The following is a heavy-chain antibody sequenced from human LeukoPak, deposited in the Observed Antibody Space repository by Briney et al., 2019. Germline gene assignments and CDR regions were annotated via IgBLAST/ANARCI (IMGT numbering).Heavy chain of an antibody. V-gene: IGHV1-2*02. CDR2: INPNSGDT. CDR3: ARVEWFGELSPFDI. Sequence: ASVKVSCKASGYTFIGYYMHWVRQAPGQGLEWMGWINPNSGDTRYAQKFQDRVTMTRDTSISTVYMELSRLRSDDTAVYYCARVEWFGELSPFDIWGQGTMVTVSS. D-gene: IGHD3-10*01. J-gene: IGHJ3*02. CDR1: GYTFIGYY.